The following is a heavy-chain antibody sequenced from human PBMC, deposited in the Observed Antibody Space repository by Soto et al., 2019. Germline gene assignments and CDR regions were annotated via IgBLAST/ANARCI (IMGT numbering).Heavy chain of an antibody. J-gene: IGHJ6*02. D-gene: IGHD1-26*01. CDR1: GFTFSSYG. CDR2: IWYDGSNK. Sequence: GGSLRLSCAASGFTFSSYGMHWVRQAPGKGLEWVAVIWYDGSNKYYADSVKGRFTISRDNSKNTLYLQMNSLRAEDTAVYYCARDHSGSYLGMDVWGQGTTVTSP. V-gene: IGHV3-33*01. CDR3: ARDHSGSYLGMDV.